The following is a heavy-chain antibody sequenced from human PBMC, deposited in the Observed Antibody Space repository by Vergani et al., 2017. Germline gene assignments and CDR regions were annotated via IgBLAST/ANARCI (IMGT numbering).Heavy chain of an antibody. J-gene: IGHJ4*01. CDR1: GFTFDDYA. CDR3: AKDKEGGYIRNYFDY. Sequence: EVQLVESGGGLVQPGRSLRLSCAASGFTFDDYAMHWVRQAPGKGLEWVSGISWNSGSTGYADSVKGRFTISRDNAKNSLYLQMNSLRAEDTALYYCAKDKEGGYIRNYFDYWGHGTLVTVSS. CDR2: ISWNSGST. V-gene: IGHV3-9*01. D-gene: IGHD5-12*01.